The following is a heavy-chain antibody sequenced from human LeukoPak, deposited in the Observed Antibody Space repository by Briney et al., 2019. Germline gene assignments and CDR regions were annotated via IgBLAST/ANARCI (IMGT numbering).Heavy chain of an antibody. D-gene: IGHD5-12*01. Sequence: PGGSLRLSCAASGFTFTGYSMNWVRQAPGKGLVWVSRINSDGSSTSYADSVKGRFTISRDNAKNTVYLQMNSLRAEDTAVYYCARGAGYSGYDLGYWGQGTLVTVSS. CDR3: ARGAGYSGYDLGY. CDR2: INSDGSST. V-gene: IGHV3-74*01. J-gene: IGHJ4*02. CDR1: GFTFTGYS.